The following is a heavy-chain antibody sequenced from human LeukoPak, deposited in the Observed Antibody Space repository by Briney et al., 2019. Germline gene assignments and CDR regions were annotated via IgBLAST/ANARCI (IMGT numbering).Heavy chain of an antibody. CDR3: AKAGYYGSGSFYSYFDS. CDR2: INYSGGDS. V-gene: IGHV3-23*01. J-gene: IGHJ4*02. CDR1: GITVSNYD. D-gene: IGHD3-10*01. Sequence: AGGSLRLSCVVSGITVSNYDMSWVRQAPGKGLEWVSTINYSGGDSHYADSVKGRFTISRDNSKNTLYVQMNSLRAEDTAVYYCAKAGYYGSGSFYSYFDSWGQGTLVTVSS.